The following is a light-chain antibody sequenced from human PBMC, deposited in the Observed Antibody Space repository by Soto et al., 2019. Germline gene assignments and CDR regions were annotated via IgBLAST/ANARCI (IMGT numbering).Light chain of an antibody. Sequence: QSVLTQPASVSGSPGQSITISCTGTSSDIGSYDYVSWYQQHPGKAPNLIIYEVTDRPSGVSNRFSGSKSGNTASLTISGLQAEDEADYYCSSFTSTSTRIFGSGPQVTVL. CDR2: EVT. CDR3: SSFTSTSTRI. CDR1: SSDIGSYDY. V-gene: IGLV2-14*01. J-gene: IGLJ1*01.